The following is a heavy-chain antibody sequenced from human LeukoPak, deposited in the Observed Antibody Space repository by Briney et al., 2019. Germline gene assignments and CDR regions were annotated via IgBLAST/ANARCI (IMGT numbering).Heavy chain of an antibody. J-gene: IGHJ5*02. D-gene: IGHD1-26*01. CDR3: ARSLVVGATYPYH. V-gene: IGHV3-30*03. Sequence: PGGSLRLSCEASGFTFSSSAMHWVRQAPGKGLEWVAVISYDGSNRYYGDSVKGRFTISRDNSKSTLFLQMNSLRAEDTAVYYCARSLVVGATYPYHWGQGTLVTVSS. CDR2: ISYDGSNR. CDR1: GFTFSSSA.